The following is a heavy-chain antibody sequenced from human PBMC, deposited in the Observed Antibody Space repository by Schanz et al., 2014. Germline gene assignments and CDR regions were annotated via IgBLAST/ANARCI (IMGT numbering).Heavy chain of an antibody. CDR1: GYSFTEYF. J-gene: IGHJ4*02. CDR2: INPNSGET. CDR3: ARELRLEYYFDY. Sequence: QVQLVQSGPAVKKPGASMKVSCLASGYSFTEYFLHWVRQAPGQGLEWMGWINPNSGETNYEQKFKGRVTLTSDTSISTAFMELSSLRSDDTAVYYCARELRLEYYFDYWGQGTLVTVSS. V-gene: IGHV1-2*02. D-gene: IGHD4-17*01.